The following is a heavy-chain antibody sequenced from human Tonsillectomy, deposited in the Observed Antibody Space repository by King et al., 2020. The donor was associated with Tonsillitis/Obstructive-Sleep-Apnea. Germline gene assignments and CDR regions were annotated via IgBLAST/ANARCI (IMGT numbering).Heavy chain of an antibody. CDR2: IWYDGSNK. CDR1: GFTFSSYG. J-gene: IGHJ6*03. Sequence: QLVQSGGGVVQPGRSLRLSCAASGFTFSSYGMHWVRQAPGKGLEWVAVIWYDGSNKYYADTVKGRFTISRDNSKNTLYLQMNSLRAEDTAVCYCARDPRDIVVVPAARYYYYYYMDVWGKGTTVTVSS. D-gene: IGHD2-2*01. V-gene: IGHV3-33*01. CDR3: ARDPRDIVVVPAARYYYYYYMDV.